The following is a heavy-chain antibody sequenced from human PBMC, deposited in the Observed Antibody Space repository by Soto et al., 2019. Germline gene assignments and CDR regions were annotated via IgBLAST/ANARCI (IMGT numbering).Heavy chain of an antibody. CDR1: GGTFSGYY. V-gene: IGHV4-34*01. CDR3: ARAAIAVAGTRIVGGCNWFDP. D-gene: IGHD6-19*01. CDR2: INHSGST. Sequence: KTSETLSLTCAVYGGTFSGYYWSWIRQPPGKGLEWIGEINHSGSTNYNPSLKIRVTISVDTSKTQFSLKLSSVTAADTAVYYCARAAIAVAGTRIVGGCNWFDPWGQGTLVTVSS. J-gene: IGHJ5*02.